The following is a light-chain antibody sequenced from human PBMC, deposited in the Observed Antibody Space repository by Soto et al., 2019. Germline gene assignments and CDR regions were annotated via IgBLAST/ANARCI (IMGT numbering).Light chain of an antibody. Sequence: EIVLTQSPGTLSLSPGERATLSCRASQSVSSSYLAWYQQKPGQAPRLLIYDASSRATGIPDRFSGSESGTDFTLTISRLEPEDFAVYYCQQFGSSPWTFGQGTRVDTK. CDR2: DAS. CDR1: QSVSSSY. CDR3: QQFGSSPWT. J-gene: IGKJ1*01. V-gene: IGKV3-20*01.